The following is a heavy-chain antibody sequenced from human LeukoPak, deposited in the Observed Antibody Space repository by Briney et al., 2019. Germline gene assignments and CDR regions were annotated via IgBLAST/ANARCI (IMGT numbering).Heavy chain of an antibody. V-gene: IGHV1-8*01. Sequence: ASVKLSCKAFGYTFTTYDITWVRQATGQGLEWMGWMNPNSGDTAYAQKFQGRVAMTRDTSISTAYMELSSLRSEDTAVYYCARGLGDYYDTSGYYYAVPAHWGQGTLVTVSS. CDR3: ARGLGDYYDTSGYYYAVPAH. J-gene: IGHJ4*02. CDR2: MNPNSGDT. D-gene: IGHD3-22*01. CDR1: GYTFTTYD.